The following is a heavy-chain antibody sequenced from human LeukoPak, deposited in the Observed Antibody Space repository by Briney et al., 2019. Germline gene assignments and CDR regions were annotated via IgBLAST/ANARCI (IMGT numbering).Heavy chain of an antibody. CDR2: INHSGST. Sequence: PSETLSLTCAVYGGSFSGYYWSWIRQPPGKGLEWIGEINHSGSTNYNPSLKSRVTISVDTSKNQFSLKLSSVTAADTAVYYCARGIVVAPAAYYYYYYGMDVWGQGTTVTVSS. V-gene: IGHV4-34*01. CDR3: ARGIVVAPAAYYYYYYGMDV. D-gene: IGHD2-2*01. J-gene: IGHJ6*02. CDR1: GGSFSGYY.